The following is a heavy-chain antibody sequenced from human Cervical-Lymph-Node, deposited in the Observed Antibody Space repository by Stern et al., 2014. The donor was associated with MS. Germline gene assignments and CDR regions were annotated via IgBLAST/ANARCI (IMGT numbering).Heavy chain of an antibody. CDR2: ISSSSSYI. D-gene: IGHD6-13*01. V-gene: IGHV3-21*01. J-gene: IGHJ4*02. CDR1: GFTFSSYS. CDR3: ARVVIAAAGYNYFDY. Sequence: VQLVESGGGLVKPGGSLRLSCAASGFTFSSYSMNWVRQAPGQGLGWGSSISSSSSYIYYADSVKGRFTISRDNAKNSLYLQMNSLRAEDTAVYYCARVVIAAAGYNYFDYWGQGTLVTVSS.